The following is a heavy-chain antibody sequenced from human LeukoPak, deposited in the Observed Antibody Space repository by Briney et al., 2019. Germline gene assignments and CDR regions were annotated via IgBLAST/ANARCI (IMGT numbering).Heavy chain of an antibody. J-gene: IGHJ4*02. V-gene: IGHV3-21*01. CDR2: ISVRSNYI. D-gene: IGHD3-22*01. CDR1: GYTFSSYY. Sequence: GGSLRLSCVASGYTFSSYYMNWVRHAPGKGLEWVSSISVRSNYIYYADSVRGRFSISRDDARDSLYLQMNSLRAEDTAVYFCVRLRSNSDTSGFYYYYDFWGQGTLVTVSS. CDR3: VRLRSNSDTSGFYYYYDF.